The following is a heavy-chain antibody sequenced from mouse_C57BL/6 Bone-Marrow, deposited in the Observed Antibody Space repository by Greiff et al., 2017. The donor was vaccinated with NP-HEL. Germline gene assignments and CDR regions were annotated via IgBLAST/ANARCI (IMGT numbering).Heavy chain of an antibody. Sequence: EVQVVESGGGLVQPGGSLKLSCAASGFTFSDYYMYWVRQTPEKRLEWVAYISNGGGSTYYPDTVKGRFTISRDNAKNTLYLQMSRLKSEDTAMYYCARQCGGSRYWYFDVWGTGTTVTVSS. CDR2: ISNGGGST. CDR1: GFTFSDYY. J-gene: IGHJ1*03. D-gene: IGHD1-1*02. V-gene: IGHV5-12*01. CDR3: ARQCGGSRYWYFDV.